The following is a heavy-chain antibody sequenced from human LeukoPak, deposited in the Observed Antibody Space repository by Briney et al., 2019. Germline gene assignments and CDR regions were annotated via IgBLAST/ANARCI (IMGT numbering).Heavy chain of an antibody. CDR2: IGSGGST. CDR1: GLTFSGYA. V-gene: IGHV3-23*01. J-gene: IGHJ3*02. Sequence: GGSLSLSCAASGLTFSGYAMSWVRQAPGKGLEWVSGIGSGGSTYYTDSVKGRFTISRDNSKNTLYRQMNTLRAEDTAVYYCAKVEMATPRSAFDIWGQGTRVTVSS. CDR3: AKVEMATPRSAFDI. D-gene: IGHD5-24*01.